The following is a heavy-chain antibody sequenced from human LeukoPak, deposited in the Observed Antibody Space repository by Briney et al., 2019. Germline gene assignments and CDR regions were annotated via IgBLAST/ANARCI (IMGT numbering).Heavy chain of an antibody. D-gene: IGHD1-26*01. CDR3: ARSRRADNWFDP. V-gene: IGHV1-2*02. Sequence: ASVKVSCKASGYTFTSYDINWVRQAPGQGLEWMGWINPNSGGTNYAQKFQGRVTMTRDTSISTAYMELRRLRSDDTAVYYCARSRRADNWFDPWGQGTLVTVSS. CDR2: INPNSGGT. J-gene: IGHJ5*02. CDR1: GYTFTSYD.